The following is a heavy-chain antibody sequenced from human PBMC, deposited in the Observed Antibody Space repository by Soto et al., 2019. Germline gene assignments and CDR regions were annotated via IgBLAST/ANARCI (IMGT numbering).Heavy chain of an antibody. CDR2: IYYSGST. V-gene: IGHV4-31*03. CDR3: GRSSNSYQFDY. CDR1: GGSISSGSYY. D-gene: IGHD6-6*01. J-gene: IGHJ4*02. Sequence: PSETLSLTCSVSGGSISSGSYYWSWIRQDPGKGLEWIGYIYYSGSTYYNPSLKSRFSISADTSKNHFSLKLSSVTAADTAVYYGGRSSNSYQFDYWGQGTRVTASS.